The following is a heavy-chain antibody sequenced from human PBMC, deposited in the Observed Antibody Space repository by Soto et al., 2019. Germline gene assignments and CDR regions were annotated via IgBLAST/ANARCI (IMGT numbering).Heavy chain of an antibody. CDR2: INPNSGAT. Sequence: SVKVSCKASGYTFTDYYMHWVRQAPGQGLEWMGWINPNSGATSYAQRFQGRVTMTRDTSISTAYMELSRLTSDDTAVYYCAREGGDIVQMVYALPWYWGQGTLVTVSS. V-gene: IGHV1-2*02. CDR3: AREGGDIVQMVYALPWY. CDR1: GYTFTDYY. D-gene: IGHD2-8*01. J-gene: IGHJ4*02.